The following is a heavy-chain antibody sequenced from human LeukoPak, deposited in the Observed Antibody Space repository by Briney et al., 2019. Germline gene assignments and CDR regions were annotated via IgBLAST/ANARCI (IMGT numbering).Heavy chain of an antibody. D-gene: IGHD4-17*01. CDR1: GYTFTSYA. CDR2: INAGNGNT. CDR3: ARDQVGMVTTTFGYYYGMDV. V-gene: IGHV1-3*01. Sequence: ASVKVSCKASGYTFTSYAMHWVRRAPGQRLEWMGWINAGNGNTKYSQKFQGRVTITRDTSASTAYMELSSLRSEDTAVYYCARDQVGMVTTTFGYYYGMDVWGQGTTVTVSS. J-gene: IGHJ6*02.